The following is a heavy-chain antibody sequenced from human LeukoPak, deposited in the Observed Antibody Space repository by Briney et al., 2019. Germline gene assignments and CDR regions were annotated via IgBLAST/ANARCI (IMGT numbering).Heavy chain of an antibody. CDR3: AKGPYYGSGSSYYYYGLDV. CDR2: ISGSGST. J-gene: IGHJ6*02. V-gene: IGHV3-23*01. Sequence: GGSLRLSCAASGFTFSTYAMNWVRQAPGKGLEWVSGISGSGSTYYADSVKGRFAISRDNSKNTLSLQVNSLRAEDTAVYYCAKGPYYGSGSSYYYYGLDVWGQGTTVTVSS. CDR1: GFTFSTYA. D-gene: IGHD3-10*01.